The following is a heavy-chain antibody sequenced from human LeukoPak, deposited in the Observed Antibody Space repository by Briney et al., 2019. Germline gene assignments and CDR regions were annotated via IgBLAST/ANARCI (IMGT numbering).Heavy chain of an antibody. CDR1: GFTFSSYA. D-gene: IGHD2-2*01. J-gene: IGHJ3*02. CDR2: ISGSGGST. V-gene: IGHV3-23*01. Sequence: GGSLRLSCAASGFTFSSYAMSWVRQAPGKGLEWVSAISGSGGSTYYADSVKGRFTISRDNSKNTLYLQMNSLRAEDTAVYYCATTHFIVVVPAAMDAFDIWGQGTMVTVSS. CDR3: ATTHFIVVVPAAMDAFDI.